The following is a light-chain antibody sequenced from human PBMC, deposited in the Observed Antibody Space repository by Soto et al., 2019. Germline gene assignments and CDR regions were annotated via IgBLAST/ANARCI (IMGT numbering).Light chain of an antibody. CDR3: QQYGSSPWT. J-gene: IGKJ1*01. CDR2: GAS. Sequence: EIVLTQSPGTLSLSPGERATLSCRASQSVSSSCLAWYQQKPGQAPRLLIYGASSRATGIPDRFSGSGSGTDFTLTISRLEPEDFAVYYCQQYGSSPWTFVQGTKVEIK. CDR1: QSVSSSC. V-gene: IGKV3-20*01.